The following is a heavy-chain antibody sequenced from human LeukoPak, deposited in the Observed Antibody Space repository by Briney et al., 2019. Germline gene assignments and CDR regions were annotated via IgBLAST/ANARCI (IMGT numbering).Heavy chain of an antibody. J-gene: IGHJ5*02. CDR3: ATERSGGTWFDP. CDR1: GGSISTYY. D-gene: IGHD2-15*01. V-gene: IGHV4-59*01. Sequence: SETLSLTCSVSGGSISTYYWSWIRQPPGKGLEWIGYIYYSGSTNYNPSLKSRVTISVDTSKNQFSLKLTSVTAADTAVYYCATERSGGTWFDPWGQGTLVTVSS. CDR2: IYYSGST.